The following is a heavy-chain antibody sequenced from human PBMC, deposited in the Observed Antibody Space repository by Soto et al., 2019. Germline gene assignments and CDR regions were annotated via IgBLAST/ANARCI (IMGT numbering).Heavy chain of an antibody. D-gene: IGHD1-26*01. V-gene: IGHV1-2*04. CDR3: ARLVGASNWFDP. CDR2: INTNTGDT. J-gene: IGHJ5*02. Sequence: ASVKVSCKTSGYTFTGYHIHWVRQAPGQGLEWMGWINTNTGDTNYAQKFQGWVTMTRDTSINTAYVQLSRLTSDDTAVYYCARLVGASNWFDPWGQGTLVTVSS. CDR1: GYTFTGYH.